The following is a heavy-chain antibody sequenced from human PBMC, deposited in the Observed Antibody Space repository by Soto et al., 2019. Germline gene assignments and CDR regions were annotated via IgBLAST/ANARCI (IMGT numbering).Heavy chain of an antibody. CDR1: GWSFSGYY. CDR3: ARYYDSSGYYATDRTYFDY. CDR2: INHSGST. D-gene: IGHD3-22*01. V-gene: IGHV4-34*01. Sequence: SETLSLTCAVYGWSFSGYYWSWIRQPPGKGLEWIGEINHSGSTNYNPSLKSRVTISVDTSKNQFSLKLRSLRSDDTAVYYCARYYDSSGYYATDRTYFDYWGQGTLVTVSS. J-gene: IGHJ4*02.